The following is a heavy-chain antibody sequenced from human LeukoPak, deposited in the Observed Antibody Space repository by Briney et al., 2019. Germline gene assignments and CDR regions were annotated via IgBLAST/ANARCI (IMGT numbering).Heavy chain of an antibody. D-gene: IGHD4-23*01. CDR2: VYNRGST. Sequence: PSETLSLTCTVSSGSISTYYWSWIRQSPGKGLEWIGYVYNRGSTNYNPSLESRVTISIDMSKNQFSLKLSSVTAAGSAVYYCARTPAVVMYNWFDSWGQGTLVTVSS. CDR1: SGSISTYY. J-gene: IGHJ5*01. CDR3: ARTPAVVMYNWFDS. V-gene: IGHV4-4*08.